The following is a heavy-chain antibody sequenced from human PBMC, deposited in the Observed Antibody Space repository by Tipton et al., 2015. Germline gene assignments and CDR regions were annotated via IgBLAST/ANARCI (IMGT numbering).Heavy chain of an antibody. CDR3: ASGCINFSCYYWFDP. D-gene: IGHD2-21*01. CDR2: VYPGGGT. V-gene: IGHV4-38-2*01. J-gene: IGHJ5*02. CDR1: GYSISSGYY. Sequence: TLSLTCDVSGYSISSGYYWSWIRQAPGKGLEWIGFVYPGGGTYYNPSLKSRVTILVDTTQNQVSLRLTSVTAADTAVYYCASGCINFSCYYWFDPWGPGTLVTVSS.